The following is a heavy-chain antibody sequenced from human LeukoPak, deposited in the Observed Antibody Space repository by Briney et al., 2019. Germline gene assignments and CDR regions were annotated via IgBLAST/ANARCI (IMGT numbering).Heavy chain of an antibody. CDR2: INHSGST. CDR3: ARGLVAAAKARSHAFDI. CDR1: GGSFSGYY. D-gene: IGHD6-13*01. Sequence: SETLSLTCAVYGGSFSGYYWSWIRQPPGKGLEWIGEINHSGSTNYNPSLKSRVTISVDTSKNQFFLKLSSVTAADTAVYYCARGLVAAAKARSHAFDIWGQGTMVTVSS. J-gene: IGHJ3*02. V-gene: IGHV4-34*01.